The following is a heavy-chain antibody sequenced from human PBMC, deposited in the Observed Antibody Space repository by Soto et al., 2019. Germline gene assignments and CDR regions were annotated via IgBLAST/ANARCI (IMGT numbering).Heavy chain of an antibody. J-gene: IGHJ4*02. D-gene: IGHD6-19*01. CDR1: GYNFTTYG. CDR3: ARYQPYSTGYYYVDH. V-gene: IGHV1-18*01. CDR2: ISGHNGHT. Sequence: QVQLVQSGAEVKKPGASVKVSCKTSGYNFTTYGVSWVRQAPGQGLEWMGWISGHNGHTNYAQTFQGRVTMTTDTSTTTASMGMRGLRSDNTAGYYCARYQPYSTGYYYVDHWGQGTLAIVTS.